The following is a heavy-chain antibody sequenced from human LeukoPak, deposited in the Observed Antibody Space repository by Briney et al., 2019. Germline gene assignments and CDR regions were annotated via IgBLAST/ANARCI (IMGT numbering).Heavy chain of an antibody. CDR3: ARDVAYGSGSHHPYMDV. CDR2: IYSGGST. V-gene: IGHV3-53*01. J-gene: IGHJ6*03. Sequence: PGGSLRLSCAASGFTVSSNYMSWVRQAPGKGLEWVSVIYSGGSTYYADSVKGRFTISRDNSKNTLYLQMNSLRAVDTAVYYCARDVAYGSGSHHPYMDVWGKGTTVTVSS. CDR1: GFTVSSNY. D-gene: IGHD3-10*01.